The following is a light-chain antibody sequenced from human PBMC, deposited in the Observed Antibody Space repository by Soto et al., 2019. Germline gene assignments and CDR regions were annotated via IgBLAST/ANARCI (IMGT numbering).Light chain of an antibody. J-gene: IGLJ2*01. CDR1: SSDVGGYNY. CDR3: SSYTSCSTPVV. V-gene: IGLV2-14*01. CDR2: DVS. Sequence: QSALTQPASVSGSPGQSITISCTGTSSDVGGYNYVSWYQQHPGKAPKLMIYDVSNRPSGVSNRFSGSKSGNTASLTISGLQAEDEADYYCSSYTSCSTPVVFGGGTKDTVL.